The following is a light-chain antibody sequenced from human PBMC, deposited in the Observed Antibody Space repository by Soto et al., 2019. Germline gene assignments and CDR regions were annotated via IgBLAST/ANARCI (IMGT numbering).Light chain of an antibody. CDR3: AVWDDSLNGPV. J-gene: IGLJ2*01. CDR1: SSNIGSNS. V-gene: IGLV1-44*01. CDR2: SSN. Sequence: QSVLTQPPSASGTPGQRVTISCSGSSSNIGSNSVNWYQHLPGTAPKLLIYSSNQRPSGVPDRFSGSKSGTSASLAISGLQSDDEADYYCAVWDDSLNGPVFGGGTKVTVL.